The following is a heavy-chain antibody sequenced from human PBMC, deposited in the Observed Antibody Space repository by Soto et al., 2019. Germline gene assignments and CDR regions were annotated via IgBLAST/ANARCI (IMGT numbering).Heavy chain of an antibody. CDR3: ARNMAREVTLDY. V-gene: IGHV4-4*02. CDR2: IYHTGST. CDR1: GGSMNSGNW. D-gene: IGHD3-10*01. Sequence: SETLSLTCAISGGSMNSGNWWSWVRQPPGKGLEWIGEIYHTGSTNYNPSLKRRVTISVDKSKNQFSLKMKSVTAADTAVYYCARNMAREVTLDYWGQGTLVT. J-gene: IGHJ4*02.